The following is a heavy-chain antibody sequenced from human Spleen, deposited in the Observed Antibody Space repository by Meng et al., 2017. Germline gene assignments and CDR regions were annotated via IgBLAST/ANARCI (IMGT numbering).Heavy chain of an antibody. Sequence: SETLSLTCTVSGGSITSSNYFWGWIRQPPGKGLEWIGSIYHSGSTYYNPSLKSRVTISVDTSKNQFSLKLSSVTAADTALYYCARGGITVADPFDYWGQGTLVTVSS. V-gene: IGHV4-39*07. CDR1: GGSITSSNYF. J-gene: IGHJ4*02. CDR3: ARGGITVADPFDY. D-gene: IGHD6-19*01. CDR2: IYHSGST.